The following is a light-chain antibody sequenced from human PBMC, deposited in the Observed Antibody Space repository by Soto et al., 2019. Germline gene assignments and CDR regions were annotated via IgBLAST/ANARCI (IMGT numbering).Light chain of an antibody. Sequence: QSVLTQPPSVSGAPGQRVPISCTGSSSNIGAGFDVYWHQQLPGTAPKLLINGNNNRPSGVPDRFSGSKSGTSASLAISGLQAEDEADYYCQSYDSSLRGSVFGGGTKLTVL. CDR1: SSNIGAGFD. V-gene: IGLV1-40*01. J-gene: IGLJ2*01. CDR2: GNN. CDR3: QSYDSSLRGSV.